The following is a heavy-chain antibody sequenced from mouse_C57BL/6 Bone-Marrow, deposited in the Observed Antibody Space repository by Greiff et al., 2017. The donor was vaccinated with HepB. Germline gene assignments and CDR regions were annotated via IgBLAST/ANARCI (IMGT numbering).Heavy chain of an antibody. CDR1: GYTFTSYW. J-gene: IGHJ2*01. V-gene: IGHV1-69*01. CDR2: IDPSDSYT. Sequence: QVQLQQPGAELVMPGASVKLSCKASGYTFTSYWMHWVKQRPGQGLEWIGEIDPSDSYTNYNQKFKGKSTLTVDKSSSTAYMQLSRLTSEDSAVYYCDRYYGTYFDYWGQGTTLTVSS. CDR3: DRYYGTYFDY. D-gene: IGHD2-1*01.